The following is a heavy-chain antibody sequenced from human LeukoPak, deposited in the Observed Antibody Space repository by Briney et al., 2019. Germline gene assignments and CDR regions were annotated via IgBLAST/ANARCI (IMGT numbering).Heavy chain of an antibody. V-gene: IGHV3-21*01. J-gene: IGHJ4*02. Sequence: GGSLRLSCAASGFTFSSYSMNSDRQAPGKGLEWDSSISSSSSYIYYADSVKGRFPISRDNAKNSLYLQMNSLRPEDTAVYYCARGGTVDYWGQGTLVTVSS. CDR2: ISSSSSYI. D-gene: IGHD3/OR15-3a*01. CDR1: GFTFSSYS. CDR3: ARGGTVDY.